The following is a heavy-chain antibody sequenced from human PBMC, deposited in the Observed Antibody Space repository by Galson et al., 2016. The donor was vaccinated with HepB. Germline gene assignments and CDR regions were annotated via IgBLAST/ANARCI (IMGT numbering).Heavy chain of an antibody. V-gene: IGHV3-48*01. J-gene: IGHJ4*02. CDR2: ISSSGSTI. D-gene: IGHD3-3*01. CDR1: GFTFSSYS. CDR3: ARDREWHSDY. Sequence: SLRLSCAASGFTFSSYSMNWVRQAPGKGLEWVSYISSSGSTIYYADSVKGRFTISRDIAKNSVYLQMSSLRAEDTAVYFCARDREWHSDYWGQGTLVTVSS.